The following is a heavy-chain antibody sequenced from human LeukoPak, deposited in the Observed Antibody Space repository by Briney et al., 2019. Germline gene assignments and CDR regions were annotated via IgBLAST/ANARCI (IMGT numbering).Heavy chain of an antibody. D-gene: IGHD2-15*01. J-gene: IGHJ6*02. CDR1: GFTFSSYA. V-gene: IGHV3-23*01. Sequence: PGGSLRLSCAASGFTFSSYAMSWVRQGPGKGLEWVSAISGSGGSTYYADSVKGRFTISRDNSKNTLYLQMNSLRAEDTAVYYCAKDGQDIVMVVAATVYYYGMDVWGQGTTVTVSS. CDR3: AKDGQDIVMVVAATVYYYGMDV. CDR2: ISGSGGST.